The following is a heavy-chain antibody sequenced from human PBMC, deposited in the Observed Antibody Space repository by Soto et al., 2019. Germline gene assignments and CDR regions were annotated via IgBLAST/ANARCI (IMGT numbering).Heavy chain of an antibody. D-gene: IGHD2-2*01. CDR3: ARGIGYCSSINCYSSRRLRFDS. CDR2: VNHSGTT. Sequence: QVQLQQWGAGLLKPSETLSLTCAVYGGSFSGYYWTWIRQSPEKGLEWIGEVNHSGTTYYNPSLKTRVTISVHTPKIQCSLKMSSVTAADTAVYYCARGIGYCSSINCYSSRRLRFDSWGQGTLVTVSS. CDR1: GGSFSGYY. V-gene: IGHV4-34*01. J-gene: IGHJ4*02.